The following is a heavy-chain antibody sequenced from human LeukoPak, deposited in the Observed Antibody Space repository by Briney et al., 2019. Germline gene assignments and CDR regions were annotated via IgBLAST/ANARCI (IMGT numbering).Heavy chain of an antibody. J-gene: IGHJ4*02. CDR2: IYSSEST. CDR3: ARLRYDFFGGWQPIDY. V-gene: IGHV4-59*12. Sequence: SETLSLTCTVSGDSISSYYWSWIRQPPGKGLEWIGYIYSSESTTDNPSLRSRVTISVDTSKNQFSLKLSSVTAADTAVYYCARLRYDFFGGWQPIDYWGQGTLVTVSS. D-gene: IGHD6-19*01. CDR1: GDSISSYY.